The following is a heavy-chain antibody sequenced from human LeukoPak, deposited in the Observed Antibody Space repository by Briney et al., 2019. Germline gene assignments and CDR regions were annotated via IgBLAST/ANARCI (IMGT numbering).Heavy chain of an antibody. CDR1: GGSISSGSYY. V-gene: IGHV4-61*02. CDR3: ARVPRDGYPWVDI. Sequence: PSETLSLTCTVSGGSISSGSYYWSWIRQPAGKGLEWIGRIYTSGSTNYNPSLKSRVTISVDTSKNQFSLKLSSVTAADTAVYYCARVPRDGYPWVDIWGQGTMVTVSS. CDR2: IYTSGST. D-gene: IGHD5-24*01. J-gene: IGHJ3*02.